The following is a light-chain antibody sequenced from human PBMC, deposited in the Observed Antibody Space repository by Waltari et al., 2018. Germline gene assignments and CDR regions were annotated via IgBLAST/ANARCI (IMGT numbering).Light chain of an antibody. J-gene: IGLJ2*01. CDR1: ALPKQY. Sequence: SYELTQPPSVSVSPGQTARITCSGDALPKQYAFWYQQKPGQAPVLVKYKDTERPSGSPDRFSGSSSVTTVTLTIIGVQAEDEADYYCQSGDSTSTHVVFGGGTKLTVL. CDR3: QSGDSTSTHVV. CDR2: KDT. V-gene: IGLV3-25*03.